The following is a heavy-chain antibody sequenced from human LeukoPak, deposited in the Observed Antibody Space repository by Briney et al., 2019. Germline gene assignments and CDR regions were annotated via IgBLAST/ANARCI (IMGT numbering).Heavy chain of an antibody. Sequence: SETLSLTCTVSGGSISSYYWSWLRQPPGKGLEWFGYIYYSGSTNYNPSLKSRVTISVDTSKNQFSLKVSSVTAADTAVYYCARGDCSSTICYSPMDVWGKGTTVTVSS. CDR3: ARGDCSSTICYSPMDV. D-gene: IGHD2-2*01. J-gene: IGHJ6*03. V-gene: IGHV4-59*08. CDR2: IYYSGST. CDR1: GGSISSYY.